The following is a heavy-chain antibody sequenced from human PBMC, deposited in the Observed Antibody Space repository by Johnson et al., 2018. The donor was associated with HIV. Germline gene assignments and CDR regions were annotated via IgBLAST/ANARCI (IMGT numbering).Heavy chain of an antibody. J-gene: IGHJ3*01. CDR3: ARDLVVGDHSAPLTHAFDV. Sequence: VLLVESGGGLVQPGGSLRLSCSASGFSVSSNYMTWVRQAPGKGLEWVSAISGSGGSTYYADSVKGRFTISRDNSKNTLYLQMNSLRVEDTAVYYCARDLVVGDHSAPLTHAFDVWGQGTMVTVSS. V-gene: IGHV3-66*01. CDR2: SGSGGST. CDR1: GFSVSSNY. D-gene: IGHD1-26*01.